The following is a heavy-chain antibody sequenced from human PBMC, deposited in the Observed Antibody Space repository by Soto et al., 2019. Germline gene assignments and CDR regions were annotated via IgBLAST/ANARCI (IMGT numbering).Heavy chain of an antibody. J-gene: IGHJ5*02. V-gene: IGHV3-23*01. CDR2: IADSGVRT. CDR3: AKEGGFRLPFDH. Sequence: PGGSLRLSCAASGFTFSSYGMGWVRQAPGKGLEWVSAIADSGVRTYYADYVKGRFTISRDNSKNTLYLQLNSLRVEDTAVYYCAKEGGFRLPFDHWGQGTLVTVSS. CDR1: GFTFSSYG. D-gene: IGHD3-16*01.